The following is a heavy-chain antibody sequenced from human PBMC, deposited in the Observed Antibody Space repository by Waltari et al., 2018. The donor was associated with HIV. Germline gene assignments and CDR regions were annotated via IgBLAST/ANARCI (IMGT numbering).Heavy chain of an antibody. CDR1: GGSFSGYY. CDR3: AREGYGDPRTRFDY. V-gene: IGHV4-34*01. D-gene: IGHD4-17*01. J-gene: IGHJ4*02. CDR2: INHSGST. Sequence: QVQLQQWGAGLLKPSETLSLTCAVYGGSFSGYYWSWIRQPPGKGLEWIGEINHSGSTNYNPSLKSRVTISVDTSKNQFSLKLSSVTAADTAVYYCAREGYGDPRTRFDYWGQGTLVTVSS.